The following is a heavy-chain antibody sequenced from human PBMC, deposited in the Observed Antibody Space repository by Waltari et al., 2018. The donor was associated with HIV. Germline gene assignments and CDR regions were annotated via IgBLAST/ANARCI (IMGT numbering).Heavy chain of an antibody. V-gene: IGHV3-21*06. D-gene: IGHD6-13*01. CDR2: ISRSSDYI. CDR3: ARADSRRGFDHFDY. J-gene: IGHJ4*02. CDR1: GFAFSSSS. Sequence: VQLVESGGGLVTTGGSLRLSCSASGFAFSSSSMNWVRQAPGKGLEWVSSISRSSDYIYYADSLKGRFTISRDNSKNSLNLQMNSLRVEDTAVYYCARADSRRGFDHFDYWGQGTLVTVSS.